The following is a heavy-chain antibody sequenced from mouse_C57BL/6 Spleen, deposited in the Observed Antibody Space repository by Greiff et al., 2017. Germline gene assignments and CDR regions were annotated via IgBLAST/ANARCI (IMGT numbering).Heavy chain of an antibody. CDR3: ARCGEYYYAMDY. J-gene: IGHJ4*01. V-gene: IGHV1-81*01. Sequence: VQLQQSGAELARPGASVKLSCKASGYTFTSYGISWVKQRTGQGLEWIGEIYPRSGNTYYNEKFKGKATLTADKYSSTSYMELRSLTSEDSAVYFCARCGEYYYAMDYWGQGTSVTVSS. CDR2: IYPRSGNT. CDR1: GYTFTSYG.